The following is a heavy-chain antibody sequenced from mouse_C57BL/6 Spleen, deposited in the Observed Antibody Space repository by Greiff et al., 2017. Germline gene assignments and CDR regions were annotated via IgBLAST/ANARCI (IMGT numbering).Heavy chain of an antibody. CDR3: AREEMITTVYFDY. CDR2: ISYDGSN. J-gene: IGHJ2*01. D-gene: IGHD2-4*01. CDR1: GYSITSGYY. Sequence: EVKLQESGPGLVKPSQSLSLTCSVTGYSITSGYYWNWIRQFPGNKLEWMGYISYDGSNNYNPSLKNRISITRDTSKNQFFLKLNSVTTEDTATYYCAREEMITTVYFDYWGQGTTLTVSS. V-gene: IGHV3-6*01.